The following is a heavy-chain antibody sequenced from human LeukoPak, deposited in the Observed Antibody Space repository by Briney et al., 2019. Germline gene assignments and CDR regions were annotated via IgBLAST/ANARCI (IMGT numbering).Heavy chain of an antibody. CDR3: ARAMRSGYDY. D-gene: IGHD5-12*01. J-gene: IGHJ4*02. Sequence: GSLRLSCAASGFTFSSYGMNWVRQAPGKRLEWVSYISSSSDSIYYADSVKGRFTISRDNAENSLYLQMNSLRDEDTAVYYCARAMRSGYDYWGQGTLVTVSS. CDR1: GFTFSSYG. CDR2: ISSSSDSI. V-gene: IGHV3-48*02.